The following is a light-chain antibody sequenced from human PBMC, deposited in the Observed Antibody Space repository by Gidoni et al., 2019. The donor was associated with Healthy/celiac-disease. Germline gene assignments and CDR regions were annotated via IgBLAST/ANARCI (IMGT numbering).Light chain of an antibody. CDR1: SSDVGGYNY. CDR2: EVS. V-gene: IGLV2-8*01. J-gene: IGLJ2*01. Sequence: QSALTQPPSASGSPGPSVTIACPGTSSDVGGYNYVSCYQQHPGKAPKLMIYEVSNRPSGVPDRFSGSKSGNTASLTVSGLQAEDEADYYCSSYAGSNNLVFGGGTKLTVL. CDR3: SSYAGSNNLV.